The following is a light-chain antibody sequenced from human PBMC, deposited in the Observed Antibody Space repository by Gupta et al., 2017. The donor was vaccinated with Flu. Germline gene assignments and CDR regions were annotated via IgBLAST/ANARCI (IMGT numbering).Light chain of an antibody. CDR1: QGISNS. CDR3: QKYNGAPRT. V-gene: IGKV1-27*01. J-gene: IGKJ1*01. Sequence: PSSLSAAGGDRVTITCRASQGISNSLAWYQQRPGKVPKLLIFDASTLQSGVPSRFSGSGYGTDFTLAISTLQPEDVATYYCQKYNGAPRTFGQGTKVEIK. CDR2: DAS.